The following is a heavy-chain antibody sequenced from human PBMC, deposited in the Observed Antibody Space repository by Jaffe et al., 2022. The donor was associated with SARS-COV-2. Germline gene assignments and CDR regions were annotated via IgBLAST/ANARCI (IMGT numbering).Heavy chain of an antibody. J-gene: IGHJ4*02. CDR2: IYSGGST. D-gene: IGHD3-3*01. CDR3: ARDGGPDFWSGSRLGY. Sequence: EVQLVESGGGLVQPGGSLRLSCAASGFTVSSNYMSWVRQAPGKGLEWVSVIYSGGSTYYADSVKGRFTISRDNSKNTLYLQMNSLRAEDTAVYYCARDGGPDFWSGSRLGYWGQGTLVTVSS. V-gene: IGHV3-66*02. CDR1: GFTVSSNY.